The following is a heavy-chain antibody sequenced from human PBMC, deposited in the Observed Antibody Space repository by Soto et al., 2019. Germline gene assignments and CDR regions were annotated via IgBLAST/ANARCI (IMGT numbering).Heavy chain of an antibody. V-gene: IGHV3-33*01. CDR1: GFTFSSYG. J-gene: IGHJ3*02. Sequence: QVQLVESGGGVVQPGRSLRLSCAASGFTFSSYGMLWVRQAPGKGLEWVAVIWYDGSNKYYADSVKGRFTISRDNSKNTLYLQMNSLRAEDTAVYYCARRWGYDAFDIWGQGTMVTVSS. CDR2: IWYDGSNK. D-gene: IGHD3-16*01. CDR3: ARRWGYDAFDI.